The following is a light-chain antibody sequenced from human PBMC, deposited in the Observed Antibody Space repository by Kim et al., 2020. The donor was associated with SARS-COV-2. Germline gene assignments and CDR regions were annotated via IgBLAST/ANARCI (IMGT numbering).Light chain of an antibody. J-gene: IGKJ1*01. Sequence: EVVLTQSPGTLSLSPGERATLSCRASQSITNSYITWYQHKPGQAPRLLIFDTSIRATGIPDRFSGSGFGTDFTLTVSRLEPEDFAVYYCHQYGSSPRAFGQGTKLEI. CDR2: DTS. CDR3: HQYGSSPRA. CDR1: QSITNSY. V-gene: IGKV3-20*01.